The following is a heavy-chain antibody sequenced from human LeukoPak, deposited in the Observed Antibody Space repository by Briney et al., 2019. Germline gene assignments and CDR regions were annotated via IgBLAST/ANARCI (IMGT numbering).Heavy chain of an antibody. CDR2: MNPNSGNT. J-gene: IGHJ4*02. D-gene: IGHD3-22*01. Sequence: ASVKVSCKASGYTFTSYDINWVRQATGQGLEWMGWMNPNSGNTGYAQKFQGRVTMTRNTSISTAYMELSSLRSEDTAVYYCTTGLTYYYDSSGFDYWGQGTLVTVSS. V-gene: IGHV1-8*01. CDR1: GYTFTSYD. CDR3: TTGLTYYYDSSGFDY.